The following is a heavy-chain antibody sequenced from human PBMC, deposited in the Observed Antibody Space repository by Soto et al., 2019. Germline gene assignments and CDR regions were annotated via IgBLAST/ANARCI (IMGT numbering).Heavy chain of an antibody. J-gene: IGHJ4*02. D-gene: IGHD3-9*01. CDR3: ARDLMANYDILTGYDY. V-gene: IGHV1-18*01. CDR2: ISAYNGNT. Sequence: GASVKVSCKASGYTFTSYGISWVRQAPGQGLEWMGWISAYNGNTNYAQKLQGRVTMTTDTSTSTAYMELRSLRSDDTAVYYCARDLMANYDILTGYDYWGQGTLVTVSS. CDR1: GYTFTSYG.